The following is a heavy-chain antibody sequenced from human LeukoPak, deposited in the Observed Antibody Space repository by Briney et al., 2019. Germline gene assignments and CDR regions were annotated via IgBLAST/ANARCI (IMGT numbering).Heavy chain of an antibody. D-gene: IGHD3-10*01. CDR1: GGTFSSYA. Sequence: SVKVSCKASGGTFSSYAISWVRQAPGQGLEWMGRIIPIFGTANYAQKFQGRVTITTDESTSTAYMELSSLRSEDTAVYYCARDAMVRRVRFSFDPWGQGTLVTVSS. J-gene: IGHJ5*02. V-gene: IGHV1-69*05. CDR2: IIPIFGTA. CDR3: ARDAMVRRVRFSFDP.